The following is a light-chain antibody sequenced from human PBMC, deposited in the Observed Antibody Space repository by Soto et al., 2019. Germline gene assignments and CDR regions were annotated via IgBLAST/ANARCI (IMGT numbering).Light chain of an antibody. CDR1: SSDVGSYNL. J-gene: IGLJ1*01. V-gene: IGLV2-23*01. Sequence: QSVLTQPASVSGSPGQSITISCTGSSSDVGSYNLVSWYQQHPGKAPKLMIYEGSKRPSGVSNRFSGSKSGNTASLTISGXXXXXEADYYCCSYAGGGSYVFGPGTKLTVL. CDR3: CSYAGGGSYV. CDR2: EGS.